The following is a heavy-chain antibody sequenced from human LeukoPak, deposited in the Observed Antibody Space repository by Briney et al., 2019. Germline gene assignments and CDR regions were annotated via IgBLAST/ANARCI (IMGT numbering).Heavy chain of an antibody. V-gene: IGHV1-2*02. Sequence: ASVKVSCKASGYTFTGYYMHWVRQAPGQGLEWMGWVNPNSGGTNYAQKFQGRVTMTRDTSISTAYMELSRLRSDDTAVYYCARDCDFWSGPPGFDYWGQGTLVTVSS. D-gene: IGHD3-3*01. CDR3: ARDCDFWSGPPGFDY. CDR1: GYTFTGYY. CDR2: VNPNSGGT. J-gene: IGHJ4*02.